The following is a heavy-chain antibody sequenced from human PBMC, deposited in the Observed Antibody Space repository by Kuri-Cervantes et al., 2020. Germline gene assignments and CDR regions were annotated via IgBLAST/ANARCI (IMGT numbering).Heavy chain of an antibody. CDR2: IYYSGST. D-gene: IGHD1-26*01. Sequence: SETLSLTCTVSGGSISSGSYYWGWIRQPPGKGLEWIGSIYYSGSTYYNPSLKSRVTMSVDTSKNQFSLKLSSVTAADTAVYYCARGYRGLLTYYFDYWGQGTLVTVSS. CDR3: ARGYRGLLTYYFDY. V-gene: IGHV4-39*07. J-gene: IGHJ4*02. CDR1: GGSISSGSYY.